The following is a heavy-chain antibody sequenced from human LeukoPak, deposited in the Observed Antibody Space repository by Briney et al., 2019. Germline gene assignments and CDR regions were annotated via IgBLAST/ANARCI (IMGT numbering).Heavy chain of an antibody. V-gene: IGHV4-59*01. J-gene: IGHJ4*02. CDR1: GGSISSYY. Sequence: SETLSLTCTVSGGSISSYYWSWIRQPPGKGLEWIGYINYSGTTNYNPSLKSRVTISVDTSKNQFTLKLNSVTAADTAVYYCARGVELLDWGQGTLVTVSS. CDR3: ARGVELLD. CDR2: INYSGTT. D-gene: IGHD1-7*01.